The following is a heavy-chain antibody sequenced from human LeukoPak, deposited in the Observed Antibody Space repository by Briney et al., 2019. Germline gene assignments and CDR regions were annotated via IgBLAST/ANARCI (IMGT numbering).Heavy chain of an antibody. Sequence: ASMKVSCKASGYTFTGYYVRWVRQAPGQGLEWMGWINPNSGGTHFAQKFQGRVTMTRDTSISTAYMELSRLRSDDTAVYYCARSSYYYDSSGHDYWGQGTLVTVSS. CDR3: ARSSYYYDSSGHDY. V-gene: IGHV1-2*02. CDR1: GYTFTGYY. CDR2: INPNSGGT. J-gene: IGHJ4*02. D-gene: IGHD3-22*01.